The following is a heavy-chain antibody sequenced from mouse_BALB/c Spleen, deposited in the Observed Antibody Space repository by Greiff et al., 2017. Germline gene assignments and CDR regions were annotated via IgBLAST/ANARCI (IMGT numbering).Heavy chain of an antibody. D-gene: IGHD2-1*01. CDR3: ARPSYYGNYFDY. J-gene: IGHJ2*01. V-gene: IGHV5-12-2*01. CDR1: GFTFSSYT. CDR2: ISNGGGST. Sequence: DVMLVESGGGLVQPGGSLKLSCAASGFTFSSYTMSWVRQTPEKRLEWVAYISNGGGSTYYPDTVKGRFTISRDNAKNTLYLQMSSLKSEDTAMDYCARPSYYGNYFDYWGQGTTLTVSS.